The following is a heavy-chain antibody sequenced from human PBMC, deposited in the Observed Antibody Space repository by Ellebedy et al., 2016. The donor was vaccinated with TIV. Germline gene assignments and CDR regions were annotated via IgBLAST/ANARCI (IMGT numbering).Heavy chain of an antibody. CDR1: GGTFSSYA. CDR2: IIPIFGTA. J-gene: IGHJ5*02. V-gene: IGHV1-69*13. CDR3: ARDGGGENNWFDP. Sequence: AASVKVSCKASGGTFSSYAISWVRQAPGQGLEWMGGIIPIFGTANYAQKFQGRVTITADETTSTAYMELSSLRSEDTAVYYCARDGGGENNWFDPWGQGTLVTVSS. D-gene: IGHD2-21*01.